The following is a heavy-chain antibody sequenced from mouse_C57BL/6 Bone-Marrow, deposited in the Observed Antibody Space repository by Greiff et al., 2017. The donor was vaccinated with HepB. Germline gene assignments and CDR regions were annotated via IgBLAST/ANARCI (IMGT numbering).Heavy chain of an antibody. CDR1: GYTFTSYG. D-gene: IGHD1-1*01. CDR2: IYPRSGNT. CDR3: VILLRYLDYFDY. J-gene: IGHJ2*01. Sequence: QVQLQQSGAELARPGASVKLSCTASGYTFTSYGISWVKQGTGQGLEWIGEIYPRSGNTYYNEKFKGKATLTADKSSSTAYMELRSLTSEDSAVSICVILLRYLDYFDYWGQGTTLTVSA. V-gene: IGHV1-81*01.